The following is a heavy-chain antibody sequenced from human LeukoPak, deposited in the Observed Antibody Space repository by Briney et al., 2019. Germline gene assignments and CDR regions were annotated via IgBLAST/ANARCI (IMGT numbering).Heavy chain of an antibody. CDR1: GCTFSSYA. D-gene: IGHD6-25*01. J-gene: IGHJ5*02. CDR2: IIPIFGTA. CDR3: ARHGKSGPKPFDP. Sequence: SVKVSCKASGCTFSSYAISWVRQAPGQGLEWMGGIIPIFGTANYAQKFQGRVTITTDESTSTAYMELSSLRSEDTAVYYCARHGKSGPKPFDPWGQGTLVTVSS. V-gene: IGHV1-69*05.